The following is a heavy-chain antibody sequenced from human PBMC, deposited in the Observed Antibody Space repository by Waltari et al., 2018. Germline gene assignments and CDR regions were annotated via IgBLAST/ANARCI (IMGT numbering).Heavy chain of an antibody. CDR3: AKIFRPDGDYWSFDY. Sequence: EVQLLESGGGLVQPGGSLRLACAASGFTFSNYGMSWVRQGPGKGLEWVSSVSGSGGSTNYADSVKGRFTIARDDSKNTLYLQMKSLRAEDTAIYYCAKIFRPDGDYWSFDYWGHGTLVTVSS. J-gene: IGHJ4*01. V-gene: IGHV3-23*01. CDR2: VSGSGGST. D-gene: IGHD4-17*01. CDR1: GFTFSNYG.